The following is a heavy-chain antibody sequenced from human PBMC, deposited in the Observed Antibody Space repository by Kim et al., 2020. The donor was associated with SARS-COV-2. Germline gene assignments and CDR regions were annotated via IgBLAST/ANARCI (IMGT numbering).Heavy chain of an antibody. J-gene: IGHJ6*02. CDR2: ISASGGST. V-gene: IGHV3-23*01. CDR1: GFTFSSYT. Sequence: GGSLRLSCAASGFTFSSYTMNWVRQFPGKGLEWVSGISASGGSTYYADSVKGRFTISSDRSKKTLYLQMDSLRVEDTALYYCAKDRGWGFGLNGMDVWGQGTTVTVSS. D-gene: IGHD3-10*01. CDR3: AKDRGWGFGLNGMDV.